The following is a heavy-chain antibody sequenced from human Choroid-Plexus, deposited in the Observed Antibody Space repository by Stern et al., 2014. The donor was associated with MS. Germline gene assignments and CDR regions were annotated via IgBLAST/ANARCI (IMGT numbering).Heavy chain of an antibody. CDR3: ARHVQGFDY. J-gene: IGHJ4*02. V-gene: IGHV5-51*01. CDR2: IYPYDSDT. CDR1: GYSFTIYY. Sequence: EVQLVQSGAEVKKPGESLKISCKLSGYSFTIYYIAWVRQMPEKGLEWMGVIYPYDSDTTYSPSFQGQVTISADKSITTAYLQWSSLRASDTAMYYCARHVQGFDYWGQGTLVTVSS.